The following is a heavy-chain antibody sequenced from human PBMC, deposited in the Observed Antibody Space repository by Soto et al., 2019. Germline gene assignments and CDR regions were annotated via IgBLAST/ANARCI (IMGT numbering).Heavy chain of an antibody. Sequence: GGSMRLSCAASGFTFSSYSMNWVRQAPGKGLEWVSSISSSSFSINYADSVKGRFSISRDNAQNSLHLQMNNLRAEDTAVYYCARNESSNIYGMDVWGQGTTVTVSS. CDR2: ISSSSFSI. D-gene: IGHD6-6*01. J-gene: IGHJ6*02. CDR3: ARNESSNIYGMDV. CDR1: GFTFSSYS. V-gene: IGHV3-21*01.